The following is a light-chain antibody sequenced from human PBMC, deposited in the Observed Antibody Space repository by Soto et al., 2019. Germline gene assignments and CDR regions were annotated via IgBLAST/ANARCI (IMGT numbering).Light chain of an antibody. CDR3: QKYNTAPYT. CDR2: AAS. Sequence: DIQMTQSPSSLSASVGDRVTITCRASQGISKTLAWYQQKPGKVPKLLIYAASTLQSGVPSRFSGSGSGTDFTLTISSLQPGGVATYYCQKYNTAPYTFGQGTKLEIK. V-gene: IGKV1-27*01. CDR1: QGISKT. J-gene: IGKJ2*01.